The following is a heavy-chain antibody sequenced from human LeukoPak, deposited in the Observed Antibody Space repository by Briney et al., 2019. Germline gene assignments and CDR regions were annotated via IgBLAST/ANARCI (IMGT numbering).Heavy chain of an antibody. J-gene: IGHJ4*02. Sequence: GGSLRLSCAASGFTFNTYAMSWVRQAPGKGLEWVAVISYDGSNKYYADSVKGRFTISRDNSKNTLYLQMNSLRAEDTAVYYCASLTMVRGDSVDYWGQGTLVTVSS. V-gene: IGHV3-30-3*01. CDR2: ISYDGSNK. CDR1: GFTFNTYA. D-gene: IGHD3-10*01. CDR3: ASLTMVRGDSVDY.